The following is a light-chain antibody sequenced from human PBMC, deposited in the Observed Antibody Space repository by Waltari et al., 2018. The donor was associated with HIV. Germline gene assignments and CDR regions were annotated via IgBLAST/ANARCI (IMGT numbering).Light chain of an antibody. CDR2: ANN. V-gene: IGLV1-44*01. CDR3: ATWDDSLNGPL. Sequence: QSVLTQPPSASGTPGQRVTISCSGISPNIGSNDVSWYQQFQGTAPKVLMSANNQRPSGVPVRFSASKSGTSASLAISGLHSEDEADYYCATWDDSLNGPLFGGGTKLTVL. CDR1: SPNIGSND. J-gene: IGLJ2*01.